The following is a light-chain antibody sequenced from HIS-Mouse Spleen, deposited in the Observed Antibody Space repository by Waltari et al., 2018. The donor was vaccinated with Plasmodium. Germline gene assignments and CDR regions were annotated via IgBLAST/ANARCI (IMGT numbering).Light chain of an antibody. V-gene: IGLV3-10*01. CDR1: ALPKKY. J-gene: IGLJ3*02. Sequence: SYQLTQPPSASVSPGQTASITCSGDALPKKYAYWYQQKSGQAPVLVSYEDSKRPSGIPERFSGASSGTMATLTISGAQVEDEADYYCYSTDSSGNHRVFGGGTKLTVL. CDR2: EDS. CDR3: YSTDSSGNHRV.